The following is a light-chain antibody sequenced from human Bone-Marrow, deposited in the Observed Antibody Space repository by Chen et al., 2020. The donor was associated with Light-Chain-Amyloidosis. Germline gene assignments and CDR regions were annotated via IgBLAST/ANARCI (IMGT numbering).Light chain of an antibody. CDR1: QSISSSY. J-gene: IGKJ3*01. V-gene: IGKV3-15*01. Sequence: EIVMTQSPATLSVSPGERATLSCRPSQSISSSYLAWYHQKPGQAPRLLIYSISTRATGVPARFSDSGSGTEFTLTISSLQSEDLGVYYCQQHHKWPITFGPGTRVDIK. CDR3: QQHHKWPIT. CDR2: SIS.